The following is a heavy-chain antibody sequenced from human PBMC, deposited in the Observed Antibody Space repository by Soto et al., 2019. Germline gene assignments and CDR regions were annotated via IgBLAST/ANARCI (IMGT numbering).Heavy chain of an antibody. Sequence: ASVKVSCKTSGYAFDIYGINWVRQAPGQGPEWMGWVSAYNGNTRYAQKFQGRVTMSTDTSTSTAYMELSSLRSEDTAVYYCARDSGPGDYGDYDDWFDPWGQGTLVTVSS. V-gene: IGHV1-18*01. CDR1: GYAFDIYG. J-gene: IGHJ5*02. D-gene: IGHD4-17*01. CDR3: ARDSGPGDYGDYDDWFDP. CDR2: VSAYNGNT.